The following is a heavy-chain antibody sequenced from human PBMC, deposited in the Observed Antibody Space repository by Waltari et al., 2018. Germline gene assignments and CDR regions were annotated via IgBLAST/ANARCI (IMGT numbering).Heavy chain of an antibody. CDR3: ARDGDSSSWYSQSGFDY. CDR1: GGTFSSYA. Sequence: QVQLVQSGAEVKKPGSAVTVSCKASGGTFSSYAISWVRQAPGQGLEWMGGIIPIFGTANYAQKFQGRVTITADESTSTAYMELSSLRSEDTAVYYCARDGDSSSWYSQSGFDYWGQGTLVTVSS. V-gene: IGHV1-69*13. D-gene: IGHD6-13*01. J-gene: IGHJ4*02. CDR2: IIPIFGTA.